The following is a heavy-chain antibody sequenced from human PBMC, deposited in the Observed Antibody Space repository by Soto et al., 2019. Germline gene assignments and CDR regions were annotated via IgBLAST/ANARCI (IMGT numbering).Heavy chain of an antibody. Sequence: QVQLQESGPGLVKPSGTLSLTCAVSSGSISSSNWWSWVRQPPGKGLEWIGEIHHSGSTNYNPSLKSRVTISVDKSKNQFSLKLSSVTAADTAVYYCTRAPITIFGLVTDYYYYYMDVWGKGTTVTVSS. J-gene: IGHJ6*03. CDR2: IHHSGST. CDR3: TRAPITIFGLVTDYYYYYMDV. CDR1: SGSISSSNW. V-gene: IGHV4-4*02. D-gene: IGHD3-3*01.